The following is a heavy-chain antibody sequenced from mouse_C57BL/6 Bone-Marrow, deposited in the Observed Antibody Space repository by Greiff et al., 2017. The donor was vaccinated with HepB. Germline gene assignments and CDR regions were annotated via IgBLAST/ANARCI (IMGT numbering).Heavy chain of an antibody. J-gene: IGHJ4*01. V-gene: IGHV7-1*01. D-gene: IGHD1-1*01. CDR2: SRNKANDYTT. Sequence: EVKLVESGGGLVQSGRSLRLSCATSGFTFSDFYMEWVRQAPGKGLEWIAASRNKANDYTTEYSASVKGRFIVSRDTSQSILYLQMNALRAEDTAIYYCARDGGYYGVFYAMDYWGQGTSVTVSS. CDR3: ARDGGYYGVFYAMDY. CDR1: GFTFSDFY.